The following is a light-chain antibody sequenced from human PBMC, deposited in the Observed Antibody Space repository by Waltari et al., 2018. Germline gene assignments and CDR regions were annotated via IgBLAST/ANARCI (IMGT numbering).Light chain of an antibody. Sequence: SYELTQPPSVSVSPGQTASITCYAYKLRSKYVAWYQQNPGQSPVLVIYQDSTPLSGFSGSNSGNTATLTISGTQAVDEADYYCQTWDTNTVVFGGGTKLSVL. V-gene: IGLV3-1*01. CDR2: QDS. J-gene: IGLJ3*02. CDR3: QTWDTNTVV. CDR1: KLRSKY.